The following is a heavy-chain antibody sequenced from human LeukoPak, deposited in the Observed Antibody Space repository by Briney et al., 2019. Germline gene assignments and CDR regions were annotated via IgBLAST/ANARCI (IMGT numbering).Heavy chain of an antibody. CDR3: AARGYRRTHGSLDV. V-gene: IGHV4-59*08. CDR2: IYYSGST. Sequence: SETLSLTCTVSGGSTSSHYWSWIRQPPGKGLEWIGYIYYSGSTNYNPSLKSRVTISVDTSKNQFSLKLSSVTAADTAVYYCAARGYRRTHGSLDVWGQGTTVTVSS. D-gene: IGHD3-22*01. J-gene: IGHJ6*02. CDR1: GGSTSSHY.